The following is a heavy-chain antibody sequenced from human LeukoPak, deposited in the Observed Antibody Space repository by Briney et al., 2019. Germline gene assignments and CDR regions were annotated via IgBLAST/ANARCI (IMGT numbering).Heavy chain of an antibody. D-gene: IGHD5-24*01. CDR1: GGSISRHY. Sequence: SETLSLTCTVSGGSISRHYWSWIRQPPGKGLEWIGYIYSSGSTNYNPSLKSRVTISVDTSKNQFSLKLISVTAADTAVYYCARLGGYNPPFRDWGQGTLVTVSS. V-gene: IGHV4-59*08. J-gene: IGHJ4*02. CDR2: IYSSGST. CDR3: ARLGGYNPPFRD.